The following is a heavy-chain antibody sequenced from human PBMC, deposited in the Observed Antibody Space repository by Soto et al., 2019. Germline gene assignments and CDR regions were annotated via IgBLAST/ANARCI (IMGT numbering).Heavy chain of an antibody. D-gene: IGHD6-19*01. J-gene: IGHJ4*02. CDR1: GFTFSNYA. CDR3: ARGGHSRGWGFDY. V-gene: IGHV3-23*01. Sequence: GSLRLSCAAYGFTFSNYALGWVRQAPGKGLEWVSTIGGSVENTFYADSVKGRFTISRDNSKSTLYPQMNNLRAEDTAVYYCARGGHSRGWGFDYWGQGSLVTVSS. CDR2: IGGSVENT.